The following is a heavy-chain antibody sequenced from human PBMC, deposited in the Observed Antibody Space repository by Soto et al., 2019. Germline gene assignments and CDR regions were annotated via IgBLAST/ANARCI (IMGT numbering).Heavy chain of an antibody. CDR1: GLTFSSYG. D-gene: IGHD2-21*02. J-gene: IGHJ1*01. CDR2: ISGSGDT. CDR3: ATYGGDSGGFDYFKY. V-gene: IGHV3-23*01. Sequence: EVQLLESGGGLVQPGGSLRLSCAASGLTFSSYGMTWVRQAPGKGLEWVSAISGSGDTYNVDSLKGRFTISIDNSKITLFLQMNSLRAEDSAVSYCATYGGDSGGFDYFKYWGQGTLVTVSS.